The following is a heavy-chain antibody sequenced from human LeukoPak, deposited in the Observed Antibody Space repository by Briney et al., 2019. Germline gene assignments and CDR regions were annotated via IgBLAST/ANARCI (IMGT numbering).Heavy chain of an antibody. CDR1: GGSLSNYY. CDR3: ARVYYSISCDYWYFDL. V-gene: IGHV4-59*01. J-gene: IGHJ2*01. CDR2: IFYSGST. D-gene: IGHD6-13*01. Sequence: PQTLSLTCTVSGGSLSNYYCSWIRPPPGKGLEWIGYIFYSGSTNYNTSLKTRVTISVDTTKNQFSLKLSSVTAADTAVYYCARVYYSISCDYWYFDLWGRGTLVTVSS.